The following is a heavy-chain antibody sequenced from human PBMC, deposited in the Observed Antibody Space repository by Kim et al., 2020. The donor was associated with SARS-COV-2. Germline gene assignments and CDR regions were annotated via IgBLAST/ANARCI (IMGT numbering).Heavy chain of an antibody. D-gene: IGHD1-1*01. Sequence: AYAASVKGRFNISRDDSKNTAYLQMNSLKTEDTAVYYCTGYYDYYYYMDVWGKGTTVTVSS. CDR3: TGYYDYYYYMDV. J-gene: IGHJ6*03. V-gene: IGHV3-73*01.